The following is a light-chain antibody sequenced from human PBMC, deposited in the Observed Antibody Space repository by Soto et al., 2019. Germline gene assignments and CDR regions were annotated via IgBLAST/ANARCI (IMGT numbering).Light chain of an antibody. Sequence: EIVMTQSPATLSVSPGERVTLSCRASQSVRSNLAWYQQKPGQVPRVLIYGASTRAIGIPDRFSGSGSGTNCTPTISSLQSEDFAVYYCQHYNNLRGFGGGTKVEIK. V-gene: IGKV3-15*01. CDR2: GAS. CDR1: QSVRSN. CDR3: QHYNNLRG. J-gene: IGKJ4*01.